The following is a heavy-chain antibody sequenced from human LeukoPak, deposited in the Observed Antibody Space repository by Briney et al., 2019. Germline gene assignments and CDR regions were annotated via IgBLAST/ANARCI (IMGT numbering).Heavy chain of an antibody. CDR2: MNPNSGNT. CDR1: GYTFTSYD. CDR3: ARGKYYDFWSGYYYYYGMDV. J-gene: IGHJ6*02. V-gene: IGHV1-8*01. Sequence: ASVKVSCKASGYTFTSYDINWVRQATGQGLEWMGWMNPNSGNTGYAQKFQGRVTMTRNTPISTAYMELSSLRSEDTAVYYCARGKYYDFWSGYYYYYGMDVWGQGTTVTVSS. D-gene: IGHD3-3*01.